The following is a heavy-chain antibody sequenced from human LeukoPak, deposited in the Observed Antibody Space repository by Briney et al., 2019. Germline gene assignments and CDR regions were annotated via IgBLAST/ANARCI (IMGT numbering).Heavy chain of an antibody. D-gene: IGHD3-22*01. CDR2: ISSSRSFI. J-gene: IGHJ4*02. CDR3: GGVTGSFYSHFDC. V-gene: IGHV3-21*01. CDR1: GFIFSTYS. Sequence: GGSLRLSCAASGFIFSTYSMNWVRQAPGGGLEWVSYISSSRSFIYYADSVQGRFTISRENAKNSLYLQINSLRAADTAVYYCGGVTGSFYSHFDCGGGGTLVASSS.